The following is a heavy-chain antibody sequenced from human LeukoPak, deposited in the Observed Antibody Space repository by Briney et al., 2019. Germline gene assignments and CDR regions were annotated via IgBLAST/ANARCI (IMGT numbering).Heavy chain of an antibody. CDR1: GFTVSSNY. CDR3: ARDRGYSYGLDY. D-gene: IGHD5-18*01. J-gene: IGHJ4*02. V-gene: IGHV3-53*01. Sequence: GGSLRLSCAASGFTVSSNYMSWVRQAPGKGLEWVSVIYSGGSTYYADSVKGRFTISRDNSKNTLYRQMNSLRAEDTAVYYCARDRGYSYGLDYWGQGTLVTVSS. CDR2: IYSGGST.